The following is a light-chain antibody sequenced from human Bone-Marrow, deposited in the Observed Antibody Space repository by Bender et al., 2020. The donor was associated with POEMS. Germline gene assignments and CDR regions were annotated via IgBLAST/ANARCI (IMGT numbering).Light chain of an antibody. Sequence: SYELIQPPSVSVSPGQTARITCSGDALPTKFAYWYQQKSGQAPVLVIYEDTKRPSGIPERFSGSSSGTMATLTISGAHVDDEGDYYCYSTDNSGNDRVFGGGTKLTVL. V-gene: IGLV3-10*01. CDR2: EDT. CDR3: YSTDNSGNDRV. CDR1: ALPTKF. J-gene: IGLJ2*01.